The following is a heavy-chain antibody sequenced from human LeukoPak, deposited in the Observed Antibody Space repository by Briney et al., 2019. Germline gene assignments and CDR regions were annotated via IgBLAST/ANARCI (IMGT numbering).Heavy chain of an antibody. D-gene: IGHD2-2*02. CDR1: GGSISSYY. Sequence: SETLSLTCTVSGGSISSYYWSWIRQPPGKGLEWVGYIYYSATTNYNPSLKSRVTISVGTSKNQFSLKLSSVTAADTPVYYWAGLRCYTCYYYYGMDVWGQGTTVTVSS. CDR3: AGLRCYTCYYYYGMDV. J-gene: IGHJ6*02. V-gene: IGHV4-59*12. CDR2: IYYSATT.